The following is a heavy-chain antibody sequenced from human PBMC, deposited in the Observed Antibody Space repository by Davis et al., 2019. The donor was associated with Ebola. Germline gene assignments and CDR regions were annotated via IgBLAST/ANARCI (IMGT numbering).Heavy chain of an antibody. D-gene: IGHD6-19*01. CDR3: ARVGSGGNFDY. V-gene: IGHV4-34*01. CDR1: GGSFSGYY. CDR2: INHSGST. Sequence: MPSETLSLTCAVYGGSFSGYYWSWIRQPPGKGLEWIGEINHSGSTNYNPSLKSRVTISVDTSKNQFSLNLSSVAAADTALYYCARVGSGGNFDYWGQGTLVTVSS. J-gene: IGHJ4*02.